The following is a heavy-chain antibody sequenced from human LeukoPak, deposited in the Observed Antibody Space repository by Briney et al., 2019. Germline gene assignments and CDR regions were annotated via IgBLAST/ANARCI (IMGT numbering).Heavy chain of an antibody. CDR1: GYTFTGYY. J-gene: IGHJ4*02. D-gene: IGHD3-3*01. CDR3: ARAVVGIPQYYDFWSGYPYFDY. Sequence: GASVKVSCNASGYTFTGYYMHWVRQAPGQGLEWMGWIKPNSGGTNYAQKFQGRVTMTRDTSISTAYMELSRLRSDDTAVYYCARAVVGIPQYYDFWSGYPYFDYWGQGTLVTVSS. V-gene: IGHV1-2*02. CDR2: IKPNSGGT.